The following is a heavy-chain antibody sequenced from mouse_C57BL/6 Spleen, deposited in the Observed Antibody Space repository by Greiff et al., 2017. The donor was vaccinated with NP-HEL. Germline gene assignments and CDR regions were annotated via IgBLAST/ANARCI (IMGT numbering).Heavy chain of an antibody. D-gene: IGHD1-1*01. V-gene: IGHV5-12*01. J-gene: IGHJ4*01. CDR2: ISNGGGST. Sequence: EVKLMESGGGLVQPGGSLKLSCAASGFTFSDYYMYWVRQTPEKRLEWVAYISNGGGSTYYPDTVKGRFTISRDNAKNTLYLQMSRLKSEDTAMYYCARHEATVVGAMDYWGQGTSVTVSS. CDR3: ARHEATVVGAMDY. CDR1: GFTFSDYY.